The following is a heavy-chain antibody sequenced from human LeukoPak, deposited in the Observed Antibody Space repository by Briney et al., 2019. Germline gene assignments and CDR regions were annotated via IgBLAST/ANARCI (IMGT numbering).Heavy chain of an antibody. V-gene: IGHV4-34*10. CDR3: ARDGNYYDSSGYDY. D-gene: IGHD3-22*01. CDR2: ISFGGST. Sequence: SETLSLTCAVSGGSFSGYYWTWIRQPPGKGLEWIGEISFGGSTNYNPSLQSRVTMSVDTSKNQFSLKLSSVTAADTAVYYCARDGNYYDSSGYDYWGQGTLVTVSS. CDR1: GGSFSGYY. J-gene: IGHJ4*02.